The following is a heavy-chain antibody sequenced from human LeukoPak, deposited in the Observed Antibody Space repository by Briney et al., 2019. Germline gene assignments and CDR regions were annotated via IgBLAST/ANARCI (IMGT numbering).Heavy chain of an antibody. V-gene: IGHV4-59*01. D-gene: IGHD6-19*01. CDR2: IYYSGST. Sequence: PSETLSLTCTVSGGSISSYYWSWIRQPPGEGLEWIGYIYYSGSTNYNPSLKSRVTISVDTSKNHFSLKLSSVTAADTAVYYCARAGGLVVAGTFDPWGQGTLVTVSS. CDR1: GGSISSYY. CDR3: ARAGGLVVAGTFDP. J-gene: IGHJ5*02.